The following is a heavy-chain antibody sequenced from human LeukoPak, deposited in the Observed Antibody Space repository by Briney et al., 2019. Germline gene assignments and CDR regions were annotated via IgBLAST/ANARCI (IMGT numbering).Heavy chain of an antibody. CDR1: GYTLTELS. CDR3: ARVLGSYGPIRGWFDP. D-gene: IGHD5-18*01. Sequence: GASVKVSCKVSGYTLTELSMHWVRQAPGKGLEWMGGFDPEDGETIYAQKFQGRVTMTRNTSISTAYMELSSLRSEDTAVYYCARVLGSYGPIRGWFDPWGQGTLVTVSS. J-gene: IGHJ5*02. V-gene: IGHV1-24*01. CDR2: FDPEDGET.